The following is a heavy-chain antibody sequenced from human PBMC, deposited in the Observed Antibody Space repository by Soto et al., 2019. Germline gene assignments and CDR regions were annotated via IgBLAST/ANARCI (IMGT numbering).Heavy chain of an antibody. D-gene: IGHD6-6*01. J-gene: IGHJ4*02. CDR3: ARRRPRAARPSY. V-gene: IGHV3-11*01. CDR1: GFTFSDYD. Sequence: GGSLRLSCAASGFTFSDYDMSWIRQAPGKGLEWVSYISSSGTTIYHADSVKGRFTISRDNAKDSVYLQVNILRAEDTAVYYCARRRPRAARPSYWGPGTQVTVSS. CDR2: ISSSGTTI.